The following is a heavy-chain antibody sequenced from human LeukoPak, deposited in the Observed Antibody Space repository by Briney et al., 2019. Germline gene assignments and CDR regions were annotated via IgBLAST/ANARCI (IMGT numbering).Heavy chain of an antibody. CDR2: ISAYNGNT. D-gene: IGHD2-2*01. J-gene: IGHJ4*02. CDR1: GYTFTSYG. V-gene: IGHV1-18*01. CDR3: ARDQTARDIVVVPALDY. Sequence: ASVKVSCKASGYTFTSYGISWVRQAPGQGLEWMGWISAYNGNTNYAQKLQGRVTMTTDTSTSTAYMELRSLRSDDTAVYYCARDQTARDIVVVPALDYWGQGTLVTVSS.